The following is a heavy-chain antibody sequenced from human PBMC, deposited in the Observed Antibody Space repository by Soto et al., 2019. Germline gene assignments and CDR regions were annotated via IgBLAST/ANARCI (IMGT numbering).Heavy chain of an antibody. CDR3: ARAYPYYDFWSGPYYGMDV. Sequence: PSETLSLTCAVYGGSFSGYYWSWIRQPPGKGLEWIGEINHSGSTNYNPSLKSRVTISVDTSKNQFSLKLSSVTAADTAVYYCARAYPYYDFWSGPYYGMDVWGQGTTVTVPS. J-gene: IGHJ6*02. CDR1: GGSFSGYY. CDR2: INHSGST. V-gene: IGHV4-34*01. D-gene: IGHD3-3*01.